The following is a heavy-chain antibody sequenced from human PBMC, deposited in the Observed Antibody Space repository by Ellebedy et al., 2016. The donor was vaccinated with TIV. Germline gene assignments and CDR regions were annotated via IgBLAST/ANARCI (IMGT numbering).Heavy chain of an antibody. D-gene: IGHD1-26*01. J-gene: IGHJ4*02. CDR2: TRFDGRNK. CDR1: GFIFSNYD. Sequence: PGGSLRLSCVASGFIFSNYDMHWVRQAPGKGLEWVAYTRFDGRNKYYADPVKGRFTISRDNSKNTLYLQMHSLNVEDTAVYFCAKAGPLGHLGSTDYWGQGSLVTVSS. CDR3: AKAGPLGHLGSTDY. V-gene: IGHV3-30*02.